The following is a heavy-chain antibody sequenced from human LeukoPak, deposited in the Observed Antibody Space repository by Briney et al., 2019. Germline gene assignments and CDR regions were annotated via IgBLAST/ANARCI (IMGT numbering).Heavy chain of an antibody. CDR2: ISYDGSNK. V-gene: IGHV3-30*18. CDR1: GFTFSSYG. CDR3: AKGGWSLYYFDY. Sequence: PGRSLRLSCAASGFTFSSYGMHWVRQAPGKGLEWVAVISYDGSNKYYADSVKGRFPISRDNSKNTLYLQMNSLRAEDTAVYYCAKGGWSLYYFDYWGQGTLVTVSS. J-gene: IGHJ4*02. D-gene: IGHD6-19*01.